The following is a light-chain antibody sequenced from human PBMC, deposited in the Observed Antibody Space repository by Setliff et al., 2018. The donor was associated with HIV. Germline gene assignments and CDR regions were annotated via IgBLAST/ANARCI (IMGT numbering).Light chain of an antibody. Sequence: QSALAQPASVSGSPGQSITISCTGTTSDIGGYNYVSWYQHHPGKAPKLMIYEVSNRPSGVSNRFSGSKSGNTASLTISGLRAEDEAEYFCSSYTSSSTYVFGAGTKVTVL. CDR2: EVS. J-gene: IGLJ1*01. CDR1: TSDIGGYNY. V-gene: IGLV2-14*01. CDR3: SSYTSSSTYV.